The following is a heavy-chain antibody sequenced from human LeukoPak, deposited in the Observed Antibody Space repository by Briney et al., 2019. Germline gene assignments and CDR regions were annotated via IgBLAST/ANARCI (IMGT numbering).Heavy chain of an antibody. CDR1: GGSISSGSYY. CDR3: AREGPITMVRGVMRSYFDY. CDR2: IYTSGST. V-gene: IGHV4-61*02. D-gene: IGHD3-10*01. J-gene: IGHJ4*02. Sequence: TLSLTCTVSGGSISSGSYYWSWIRQPAGKGLEWIGRIYTSGSTNYNPSLKSRVTISVDTSKNQFSLKLSSVTAADTAVYYCAREGPITMVRGVMRSYFDYWGQGTLVTVSS.